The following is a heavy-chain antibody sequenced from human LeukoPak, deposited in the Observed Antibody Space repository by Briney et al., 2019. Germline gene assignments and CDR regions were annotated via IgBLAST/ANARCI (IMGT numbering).Heavy chain of an antibody. CDR3: ARYNSIAVAGTDY. Sequence: ASVKVSCKASDYTFTSYGISWVRQAPGQGLEWMGWITTYNGYTNYAQKLQGRVTMTTDTSTSTAYMELRSLRSDDTAVYYCARYNSIAVAGTDYWGQGTLVTVSS. CDR1: DYTFTSYG. V-gene: IGHV1-18*01. D-gene: IGHD6-19*01. CDR2: ITTYNGYT. J-gene: IGHJ4*02.